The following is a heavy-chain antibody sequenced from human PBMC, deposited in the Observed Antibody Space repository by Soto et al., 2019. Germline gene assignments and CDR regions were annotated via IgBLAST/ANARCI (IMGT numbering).Heavy chain of an antibody. Sequence: SETLSLTCAVSGYPISSGYYWGWIRQSPGKGLEWIGSLYHSGSTYYNPSLKSRVTISVDSSKNQFSLRLTSVTAADTAVYYCARNSYYDFWSGYQRAFDLWGQGTLVTVSS. V-gene: IGHV4-38-2*01. J-gene: IGHJ4*02. CDR1: GYPISSGYY. D-gene: IGHD3-3*01. CDR3: ARNSYYDFWSGYQRAFDL. CDR2: LYHSGST.